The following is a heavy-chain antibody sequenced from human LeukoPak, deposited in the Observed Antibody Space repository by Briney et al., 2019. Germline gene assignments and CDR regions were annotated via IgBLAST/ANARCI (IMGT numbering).Heavy chain of an antibody. D-gene: IGHD1-26*01. Sequence: GGSVRLSCTASGFTFSNYAMNWVRRAPGKGLEWVSAISGSGSNTYYTDFVRDRFTISRDNSKSSLSLQMNSLRPKDTAVYCCGKSQREACCYGMDVWGQGTTVTVS. CDR3: GKSQREACCYGMDV. J-gene: IGHJ6*02. V-gene: IGHV3-23*01. CDR1: GFTFSNYA. CDR2: ISGSGSNT.